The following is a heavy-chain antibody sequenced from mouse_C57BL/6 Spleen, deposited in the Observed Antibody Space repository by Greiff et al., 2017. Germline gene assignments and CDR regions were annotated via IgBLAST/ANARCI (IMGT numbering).Heavy chain of an antibody. V-gene: IGHV5-9*01. CDR2: ISGGGGNT. J-gene: IGHJ4*01. D-gene: IGHD2-2*01. CDR1: GFTFSSYT. Sequence: EVKLMESGGGLVKPGGSLKLSCAASGFTFSSYTMSWVRQTPEKRLEWVATISGGGGNTYYPDSVKGRFTISRDNAKNTLYLQMSSLRSEDTALYYCARQDEGYDPYAMDYWGQGTSVTVSS. CDR3: ARQDEGYDPYAMDY.